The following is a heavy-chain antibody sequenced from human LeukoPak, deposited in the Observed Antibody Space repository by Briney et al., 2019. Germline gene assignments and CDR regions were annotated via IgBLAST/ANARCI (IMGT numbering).Heavy chain of an antibody. Sequence: GGSLRHSCAASGFTFSGYAMSWVRQAPGRGLEWVSTISGSSRSTYYADSVKGRFAISRDNSKNTLYLQMDSLRAEDTAVYFCAKGIYDMDVWGQGTTVTVSS. CDR3: AKGIYDMDV. J-gene: IGHJ6*02. CDR2: ISGSSRST. V-gene: IGHV3-23*01. CDR1: GFTFSGYA.